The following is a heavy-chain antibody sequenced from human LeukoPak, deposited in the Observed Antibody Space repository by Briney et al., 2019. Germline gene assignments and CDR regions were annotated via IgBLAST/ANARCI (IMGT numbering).Heavy chain of an antibody. J-gene: IGHJ4*02. Sequence: SETLSLTCTVSGGSISSSSYYWGWIRQPPGKRLEWIGSIYYSGNTYYNPSLKSRVTISVDTSKIQFSLKLSSVTAADTAVYYCARDGGQIDYWGQGTLVTVSS. CDR2: IYYSGNT. CDR3: ARDGGQIDY. CDR1: GGSISSSSYY. V-gene: IGHV4-39*02.